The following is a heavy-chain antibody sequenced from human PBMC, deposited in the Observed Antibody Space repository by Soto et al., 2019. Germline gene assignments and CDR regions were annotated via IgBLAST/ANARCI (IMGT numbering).Heavy chain of an antibody. J-gene: IGHJ4*02. CDR1: GFTFSSYG. V-gene: IGHV3-30*18. Sequence: GGSLRLSCAASGFTFSSYGMHWVRQAPGKGLEWVAVISYDGSNKYYADSVKGRFTISRDNSKNTLYLQMNSLRAEDTAVYYCAKDEAVYSGSYFSCFDYWGQGTLVTVSS. CDR2: ISYDGSNK. D-gene: IGHD1-26*01. CDR3: AKDEAVYSGSYFSCFDY.